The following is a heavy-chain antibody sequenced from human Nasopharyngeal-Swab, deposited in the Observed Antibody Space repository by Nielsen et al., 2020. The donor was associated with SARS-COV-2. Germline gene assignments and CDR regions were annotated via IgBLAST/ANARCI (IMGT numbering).Heavy chain of an antibody. J-gene: IGHJ6*03. CDR1: GDSISRGDYD. CDR2: IYHTGST. CDR3: ARRRGPAYYYYMDV. Sequence: CSVPGDSISRGDYDWSWIRQSPVKGLEWIGYIYHTGSTSYNPSLRSRLIISSDTSKNQFSLRLSSVTAADTAIYYCARRRGPAYYYYMDVWGKGTPVTVSS. V-gene: IGHV4-30-4*01.